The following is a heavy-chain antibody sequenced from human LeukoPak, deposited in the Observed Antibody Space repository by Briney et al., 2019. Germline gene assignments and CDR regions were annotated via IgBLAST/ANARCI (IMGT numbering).Heavy chain of an antibody. CDR1: GFTFSGSA. J-gene: IGHJ4*02. Sequence: PGGSLRLSCAAAGFTFSGSAMHWVRQASGKGLEWVGRIRSKANSYATAYAASVKGRFTISRDDSKNMAYLQMNSLKTEDTAVYYCARVPLGEGVDYFDYWGQGTLVTVSS. CDR3: ARVPLGEGVDYFDY. CDR2: IRSKANSYAT. V-gene: IGHV3-73*01. D-gene: IGHD3-16*01.